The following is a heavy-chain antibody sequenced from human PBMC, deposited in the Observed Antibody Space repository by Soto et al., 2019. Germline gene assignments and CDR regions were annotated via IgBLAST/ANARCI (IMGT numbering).Heavy chain of an antibody. D-gene: IGHD5-18*01. Sequence: QITLTESGPTLVKPTQTLTLTCTFSGFSLDTSGVSVSWIRQSPGKALEWLALIYWDDDKRYSPSLKNRLTITQDTYKNQVVLTMTNMHPVETGKYYCARRNVNTAMVSWDFDVWGRGNRFTVS. J-gene: IGHJ2*01. CDR1: GFSLDTSGVS. CDR2: IYWDDDK. CDR3: ARRNVNTAMVSWDFDV. V-gene: IGHV2-5*02.